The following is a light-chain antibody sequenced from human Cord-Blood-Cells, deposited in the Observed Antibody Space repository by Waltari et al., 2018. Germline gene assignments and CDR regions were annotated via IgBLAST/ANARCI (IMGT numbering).Light chain of an antibody. CDR2: EVS. CDR3: SSYTSSSPPYV. Sequence: QSALTQPASVSGSPGPSITISCTGTSSDVGGYNYVSWYQQHPGKAPKLMIYEVSNRPSGVSNRFSGSKSGNTASLTISGLQAEDEADYYCSSYTSSSPPYVFGTGTKVTVL. CDR1: SSDVGGYNY. J-gene: IGLJ1*01. V-gene: IGLV2-14*01.